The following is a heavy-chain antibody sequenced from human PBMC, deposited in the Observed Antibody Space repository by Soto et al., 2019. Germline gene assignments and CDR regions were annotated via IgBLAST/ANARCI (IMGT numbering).Heavy chain of an antibody. Sequence: EVQLAESGGGLVQPGGSLRLSCAASGFTFSDHYMDWVRQAPGKGLEWVGRSRDKVHSHTTEYAASVKGRFTISRGDSENSLYLQMNSLKTEATAVYYCATGVVSTGYVDYWGQGTLVTVSS. CDR2: SRDKVHSHTT. J-gene: IGHJ4*02. D-gene: IGHD5-12*01. V-gene: IGHV3-72*01. CDR1: GFTFSDHY. CDR3: ATGVVSTGYVDY.